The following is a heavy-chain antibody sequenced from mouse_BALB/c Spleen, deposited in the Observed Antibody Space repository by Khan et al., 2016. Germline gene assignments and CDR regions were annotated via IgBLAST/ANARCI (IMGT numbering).Heavy chain of an antibody. Sequence: EVQLQESGPDLVKPSQSLSLTCTVTGYSITSGYSWHWIRQFPGNKLEWMGYIHYSGYTNYNPSLKSRISITRDTSKNQFFLQLNSVTTEDTATYYYACYGNYVGTWWYFDVWGAGTTVTVSS. CDR3: ACYGNYVGTWWYFDV. CDR1: GYSITSGYS. J-gene: IGHJ1*01. CDR2: IHYSGYT. V-gene: IGHV3-1*02. D-gene: IGHD2-1*01.